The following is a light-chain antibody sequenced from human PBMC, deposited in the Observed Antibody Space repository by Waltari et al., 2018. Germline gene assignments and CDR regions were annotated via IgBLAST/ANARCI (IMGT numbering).Light chain of an antibody. CDR1: QSVSSY. CDR2: DAS. CDR3: QQRLT. V-gene: IGKV3-11*01. J-gene: IGKJ4*01. Sequence: EIVLTQSPATLSLSPGERATLSCRASQSVSSYLAWYQQKPGQAPRLLIYDASNRATGIPARFSGSGSGTDFTLTISILEPEDFAVYYCQQRLTFGGGTKVEIK.